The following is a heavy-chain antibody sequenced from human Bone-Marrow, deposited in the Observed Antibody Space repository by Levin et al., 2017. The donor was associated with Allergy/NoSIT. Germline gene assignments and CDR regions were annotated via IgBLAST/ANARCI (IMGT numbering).Heavy chain of an antibody. Sequence: NSSETLSLTCTVSGASIITTTNYWSWIRQPAGKGLEWIGRIHTGGITSYNPALRSRVTLSIDTSKNQFSLTLMSLTAADTAVYYCAREHWGFCNNPTCSDDYTFWFDTWGQGTLVTVSS. V-gene: IGHV4-61*02. CDR2: IHTGGIT. CDR3: AREHWGFCNNPTCSDDYTFWFDT. D-gene: IGHD2-2*01. CDR1: GASIITTTNY. J-gene: IGHJ5*02.